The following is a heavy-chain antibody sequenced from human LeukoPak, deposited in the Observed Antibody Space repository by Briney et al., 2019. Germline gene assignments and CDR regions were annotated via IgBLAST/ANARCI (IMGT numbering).Heavy chain of an antibody. D-gene: IGHD6-6*01. V-gene: IGHV4-39*01. Sequence: SETLSLTCTVSGGSISSSSYYWGWIRQPPGKGLEWIGSIYYSGSTYYNPSLKSRVTISVDTSKNQFSLKLSSVTAADTAIYYCARHDKRGWQLVRNAFDIWGQGTMVTVSS. CDR2: IYYSGST. J-gene: IGHJ3*02. CDR3: ARHDKRGWQLVRNAFDI. CDR1: GGSISSSSYY.